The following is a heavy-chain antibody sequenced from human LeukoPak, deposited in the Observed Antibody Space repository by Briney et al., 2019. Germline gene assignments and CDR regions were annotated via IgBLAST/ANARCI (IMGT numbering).Heavy chain of an antibody. Sequence: PAGALPLSYAAAGVTCSSYALNWVGQAPWKGLEYVSAISCNGGSTYYANSVKGRFTISRDNSKNTLYLQMGSLRAEDMAVYYCARDQVPGDDRMLRALDIWGQGTMVTVSS. CDR2: ISCNGGST. V-gene: IGHV3-64*01. CDR3: ARDQVPGDDRMLRALDI. D-gene: IGHD2-8*01. J-gene: IGHJ3*02. CDR1: GVTCSSYA.